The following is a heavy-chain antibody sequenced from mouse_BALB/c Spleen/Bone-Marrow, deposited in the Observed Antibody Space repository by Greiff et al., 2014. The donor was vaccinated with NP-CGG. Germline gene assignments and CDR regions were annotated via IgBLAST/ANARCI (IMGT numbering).Heavy chain of an antibody. Sequence: QVQLTDSGPGLVAPSQSLSITCTVSGFSLTTYDISWIRHPPGTGLEWLGVVWTCGGTNYNSAFMSRLSSNKDNSKSQVFLKMNSRQTDDTAIYYCVREWRKEDWFAYWGQGTPVTVSA. CDR2: VWTCGGT. J-gene: IGHJ3*01. CDR3: VREWRKEDWFAY. V-gene: IGHV2-9-2*01. CDR1: GFSLTTYD.